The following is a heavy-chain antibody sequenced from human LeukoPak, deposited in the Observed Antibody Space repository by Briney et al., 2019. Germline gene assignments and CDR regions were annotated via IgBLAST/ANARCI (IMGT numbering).Heavy chain of an antibody. Sequence: PSETLSLTCTASGGSISSSSYYWGWIRQPPGKGLEWIGSIYYSGNTYYSPSLKSRVTISVDTSKNQFSLKLSSVTAADTAVYYCARQSKGIIVITDFQHWGQGTLVTVSS. V-gene: IGHV4-39*01. J-gene: IGHJ1*01. CDR1: GGSISSSSYY. CDR2: IYYSGNT. D-gene: IGHD3-22*01. CDR3: ARQSKGIIVITDFQH.